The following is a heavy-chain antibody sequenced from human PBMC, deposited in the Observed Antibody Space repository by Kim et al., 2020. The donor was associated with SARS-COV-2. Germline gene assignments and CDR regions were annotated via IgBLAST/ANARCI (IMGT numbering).Heavy chain of an antibody. Sequence: ASVKVSCKASGYTFTSYGISWVRQAPGQGLEWMGWISAYNGDTNYAHKFQGRVTMTTDTSTSTAYIDLRSLGFDDTAVYFCARASMLHVPTTFDYWGQGT. J-gene: IGHJ4*02. D-gene: IGHD3-16*01. V-gene: IGHV1-18*01. CDR2: ISAYNGDT. CDR3: ARASMLHVPTTFDY. CDR1: GYTFTSYG.